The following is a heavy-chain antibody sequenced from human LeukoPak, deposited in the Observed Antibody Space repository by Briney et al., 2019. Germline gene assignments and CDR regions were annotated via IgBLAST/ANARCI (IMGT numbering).Heavy chain of an antibody. CDR1: GFTFSSYA. V-gene: IGHV3-23*01. J-gene: IGHJ4*02. Sequence: PGGSLRLSCAASGFTFSSYAMSWVRQAPGKGLVWVLAISGRGGSIYYADSVKGRFTIARDNSQNTLYLQMNSLRAEDTAVYYCAKLDCSSTSCYEDYWGQGTLVTVSS. CDR2: ISGRGGSI. D-gene: IGHD2-2*01. CDR3: AKLDCSSTSCYEDY.